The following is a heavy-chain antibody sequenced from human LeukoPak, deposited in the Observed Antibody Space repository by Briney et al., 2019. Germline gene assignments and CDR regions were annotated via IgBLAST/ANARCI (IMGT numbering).Heavy chain of an antibody. J-gene: IGHJ4*02. CDR1: GYTLTELS. D-gene: IGHD1-26*01. CDR2: FDPEDGET. V-gene: IGHV1-24*01. Sequence: ASVKVSCKVSGYTLTELSMHWVRQAPGKGLEWMGGFDPEDGETIYAQKFQGKVTMTEDTSTDTAYMELSSLRSEDTAVYYRATARSRSSVGNFDYWGQGTLVTVSS. CDR3: ATARSRSSVGNFDY.